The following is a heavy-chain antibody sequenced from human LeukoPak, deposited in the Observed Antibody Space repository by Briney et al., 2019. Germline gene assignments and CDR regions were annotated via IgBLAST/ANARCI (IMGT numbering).Heavy chain of an antibody. CDR3: AREGLPQTWSTRGWFDP. CDR1: GGSISSYY. V-gene: IGHV4-4*07. D-gene: IGHD4-11*01. Sequence: NASETLSLTCTVSGGSISSYYWSWIRQPAGKGLEWIGRIYTSGSTNYNPSLKSRVTMSVDTSKNQFSLKLSSVTAADTAVYYCAREGLPQTWSTRGWFDPWGQGTLVTVSS. CDR2: IYTSGST. J-gene: IGHJ5*02.